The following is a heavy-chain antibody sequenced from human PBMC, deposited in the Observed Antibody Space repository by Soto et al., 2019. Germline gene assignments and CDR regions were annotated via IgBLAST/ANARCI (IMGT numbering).Heavy chain of an antibody. Sequence: QVQLQESGPVLVKPSETLSLTCTDSGGSISSYYWSWIRQPPGKGLECIGYIYYSGITNYNPSLKGSVTIYVDSFKNQMSLNLSSVTAADTAVYYCARAQGIDSSGYYCPGDFDYWGQGTLVTVSS. CDR1: GGSISSYY. J-gene: IGHJ4*02. D-gene: IGHD3-22*01. V-gene: IGHV4-59*01. CDR3: ARAQGIDSSGYYCPGDFDY. CDR2: IYYSGIT.